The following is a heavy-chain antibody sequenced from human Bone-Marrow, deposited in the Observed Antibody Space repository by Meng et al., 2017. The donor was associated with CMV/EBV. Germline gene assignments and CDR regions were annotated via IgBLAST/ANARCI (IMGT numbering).Heavy chain of an antibody. V-gene: IGHV3-21*01. J-gene: IGHJ4*02. Sequence: GESLKISCVASGFTFSTYSMNWVRQAPGKGLEWVSSISSSSNYIYYADSVKGRFTISRDDAKNSLYLQMNSLRDEDTALYFCARDGLGADGQPDYWGQGTLVTVSS. D-gene: IGHD1-26*01. CDR1: GFTFSTYS. CDR3: ARDGLGADGQPDY. CDR2: ISSSSNYI.